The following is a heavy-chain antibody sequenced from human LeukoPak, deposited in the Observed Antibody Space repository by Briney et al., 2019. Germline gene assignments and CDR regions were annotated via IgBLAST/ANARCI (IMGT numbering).Heavy chain of an antibody. Sequence: PGGSLRLSCAASGFTFSNAWMSWVRQAPGKGLEWVAVISYDGSYKFYADSVKGRFTISRDNSKSTLYLQMNSLRAEDTAVYYCAKDRYSGLNTIDYWGQGTLVTVSS. CDR1: GFTFSNAW. J-gene: IGHJ4*02. CDR3: AKDRYSGLNTIDY. V-gene: IGHV3-30*18. CDR2: ISYDGSYK. D-gene: IGHD6-13*01.